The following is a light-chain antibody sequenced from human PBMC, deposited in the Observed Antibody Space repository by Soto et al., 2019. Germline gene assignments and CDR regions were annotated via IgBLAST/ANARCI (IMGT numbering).Light chain of an antibody. CDR3: QTWGSGTWV. V-gene: IGLV4-69*01. CDR1: SGHSSYA. J-gene: IGLJ3*02. CDR2: VDSDGSH. Sequence: QLVLTQSPSASASLGASVKLTCTLSSGHSSYAIAWHQQQPEKGPRYLMKVDSDGSHVKGDGIPDRFSGSSSGAERYLTISGLQSEDEADYYCQTWGSGTWVFGGGTKLTVL.